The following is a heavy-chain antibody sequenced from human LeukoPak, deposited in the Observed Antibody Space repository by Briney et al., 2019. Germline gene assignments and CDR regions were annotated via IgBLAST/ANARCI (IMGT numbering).Heavy chain of an antibody. D-gene: IGHD4-23*01. Sequence: ASVKVSCEASGYTFIGNNMHWVRQAPGQGLEWVGWINPDGGGTDYAQKFQGRVTMTRDTSISTAYMELSRLRSDDTAVYYCARDFRGNTFDYWGQGTLVTVSS. CDR1: GYTFIGNN. CDR3: ARDFRGNTFDY. CDR2: INPDGGGT. J-gene: IGHJ4*02. V-gene: IGHV1-2*02.